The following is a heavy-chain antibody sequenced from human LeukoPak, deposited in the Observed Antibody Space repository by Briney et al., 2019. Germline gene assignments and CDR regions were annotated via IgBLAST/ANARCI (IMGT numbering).Heavy chain of an antibody. V-gene: IGHV1-2*02. CDR1: GYTFIGYY. D-gene: IGHD6-19*01. Sequence: ASVTVSCKASGYTFIGYYIHWVRQAPGQGLEGMGWINPNSGVTNYVQKFQGRVTMTRDTSISTAYMDLSRLRSDDTAVYFCAITYTSGSGDAFDVWGQGTMVAVSS. J-gene: IGHJ3*01. CDR2: INPNSGVT. CDR3: AITYTSGSGDAFDV.